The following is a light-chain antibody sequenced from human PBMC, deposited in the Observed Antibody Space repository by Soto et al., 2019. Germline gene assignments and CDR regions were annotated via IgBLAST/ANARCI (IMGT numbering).Light chain of an antibody. Sequence: LTQPASVSGSPGQSITISCTGTNVDVGGYNYVSWYQHHPGKAPKLLIFEVSNRPSGVSNRFSGSKSGNTASLTISGLQSEDEADYYCASYTIKTTYVFGSGTKVTVL. CDR3: ASYTIKTTYV. CDR1: NVDVGGYNY. CDR2: EVS. V-gene: IGLV2-14*01. J-gene: IGLJ1*01.